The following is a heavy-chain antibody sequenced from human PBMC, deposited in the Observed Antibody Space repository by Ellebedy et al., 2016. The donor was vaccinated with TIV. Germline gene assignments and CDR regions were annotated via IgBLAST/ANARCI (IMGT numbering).Heavy chain of an antibody. CDR2: IQYDGSDK. CDR3: SKLIQHTDRGAVDI. CDR1: GLRFRYYG. Sequence: GESLKIFCAASGLRFRYYGLYWVRPAPGKGLEWAAFIQYDGSDKHYSDSVKGRFTVSRDSFKNTLYLQMNSLRPEDTAVYYCSKLIQHTDRGAVDIWGQGTMVTVSS. D-gene: IGHD2-21*01. J-gene: IGHJ3*02. V-gene: IGHV3-30*02.